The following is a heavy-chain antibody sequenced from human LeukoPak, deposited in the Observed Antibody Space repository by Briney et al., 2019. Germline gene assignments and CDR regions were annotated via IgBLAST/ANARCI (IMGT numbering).Heavy chain of an antibody. CDR1: GYTFTSYG. CDR3: ARDIVVVPAATPGDYYGMDV. CDR2: ISAYNGNT. Sequence: ASVKVSCKASGYTFTSYGISWVRQAPGQGLGWMGWISAYNGNTNYAQKLQGRVTMTTDTSTSTAYMELRSLRSDDTAVYYCARDIVVVPAATPGDYYGMDVWGQGTTVTVSS. D-gene: IGHD2-2*01. V-gene: IGHV1-18*01. J-gene: IGHJ6*02.